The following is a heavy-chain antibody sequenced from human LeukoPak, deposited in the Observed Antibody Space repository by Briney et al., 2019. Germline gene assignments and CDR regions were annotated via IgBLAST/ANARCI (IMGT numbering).Heavy chain of an antibody. D-gene: IGHD2-15*01. J-gene: IGHJ4*02. CDR1: GFTVSSNY. CDR3: ARERRYCSGDNCYSGHDY. Sequence: PGGSLRLSCAVSGFTVSSNYMSWVRQAPGKGLEWVSLIHSGGNTDYADSLKDRVTISRDNSKNMVNLQINSLRPEDTAVYYCARERRYCSGDNCYSGHDYWGQGTLVIVPS. V-gene: IGHV3-53*01. CDR2: IHSGGNT.